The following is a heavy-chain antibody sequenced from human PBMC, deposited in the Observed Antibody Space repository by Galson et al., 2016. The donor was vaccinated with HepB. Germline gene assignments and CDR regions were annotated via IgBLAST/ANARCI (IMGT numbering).Heavy chain of an antibody. J-gene: IGHJ3*02. CDR2: ISGSGGST. Sequence: SLRLSCAASGFTFSSYAMSWVRQAPGKGLEWVSAISGSGGSTYYADSVKGRFTISRDNSKNTLYLQMTSLKTEDTAVYYCARSYCDSSGHVRDFDIWGQGTMVTVSS. CDR1: GFTFSSYA. D-gene: IGHD3-22*01. CDR3: ARSYCDSSGHVRDFDI. V-gene: IGHV3-23*01.